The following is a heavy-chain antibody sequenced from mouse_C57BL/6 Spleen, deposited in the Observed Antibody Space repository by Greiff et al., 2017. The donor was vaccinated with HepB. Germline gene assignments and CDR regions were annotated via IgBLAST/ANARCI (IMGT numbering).Heavy chain of an antibody. Sequence: EVQRVESGGGLVKPGGSLKLSCAASGFTFSDYGMHWVRQAPEKGLEWVAYISSGSSTIYYADTVKGRFTISRDNAKNTLFLQMTSLRSEDTAMYYCARYSNYVNYAMDYWGQGTSVTVSS. CDR3: ARYSNYVNYAMDY. CDR1: GFTFSDYG. CDR2: ISSGSSTI. V-gene: IGHV5-17*01. D-gene: IGHD2-5*01. J-gene: IGHJ4*01.